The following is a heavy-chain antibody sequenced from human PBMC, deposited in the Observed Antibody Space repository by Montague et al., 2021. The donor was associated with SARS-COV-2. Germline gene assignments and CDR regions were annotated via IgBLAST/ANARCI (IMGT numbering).Heavy chain of an antibody. J-gene: IGHJ4*02. CDR3: ARVWAYGFDL. V-gene: IGHV3-11*01. CDR2: ISSSATKI. CDR1: ESTFTDYY. Sequence: SLRLSCAASESTFTDYYMSWIRQAPGKGLEWISHISSSATKIFYADSVKGRFTISRDNAKSSLFLQLSSLRAEDTAVYFCARVWAYGFDLWGQGTLVTVSS. D-gene: IGHD3-10*01.